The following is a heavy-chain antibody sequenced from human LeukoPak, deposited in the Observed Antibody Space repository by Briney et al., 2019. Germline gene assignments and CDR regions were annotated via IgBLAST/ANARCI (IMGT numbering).Heavy chain of an antibody. Sequence: QSGGSLRLSCAASGFTFSSYAMSWVRQAPGKGLEWVSAISGSGGSTYYADSVKGRFTISRDNSKNTLYLQMNSLRAEDTAVYYCAKDLDPSSSWYSSYYYYGMDVWGQGTTVTVSS. V-gene: IGHV3-23*01. CDR3: AKDLDPSSSWYSSYYYYGMDV. D-gene: IGHD6-13*01. CDR1: GFTFSSYA. J-gene: IGHJ6*02. CDR2: ISGSGGST.